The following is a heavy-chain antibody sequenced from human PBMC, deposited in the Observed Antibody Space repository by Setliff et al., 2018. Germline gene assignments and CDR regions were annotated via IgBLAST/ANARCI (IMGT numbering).Heavy chain of an antibody. Sequence: GGSLRLSCAASGFTVSANDMSWVRQAPGKGLEWISLLYDDGSKFYADSVKGRFTISRDNSKNMLYLQMSSLRPEDTAVYYCAKDRGTGWYMVFNWGQGTLVTVSS. D-gene: IGHD6-19*01. J-gene: IGHJ4*02. CDR3: AKDRGTGWYMVFN. CDR2: LYDDGSK. V-gene: IGHV3-53*05. CDR1: GFTVSAND.